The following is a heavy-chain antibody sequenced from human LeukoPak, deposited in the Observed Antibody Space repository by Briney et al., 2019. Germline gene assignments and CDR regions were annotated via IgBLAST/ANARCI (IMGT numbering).Heavy chain of an antibody. V-gene: IGHV3-7*01. CDR1: GFTFSRYW. CDR2: INQDGSEK. CDR3: ARDQAFSYHYYFMDV. D-gene: IGHD3-3*01. Sequence: GGSLRLSCAASGFTFSRYWMSWVRQAPGKGLEWVANINQDGSEKYYVDSVKGRFTISRDSAKKSLYLQMNSLRAEDTAVYYCARDQAFSYHYYFMDVWGKGTTVTVSS. J-gene: IGHJ6*03.